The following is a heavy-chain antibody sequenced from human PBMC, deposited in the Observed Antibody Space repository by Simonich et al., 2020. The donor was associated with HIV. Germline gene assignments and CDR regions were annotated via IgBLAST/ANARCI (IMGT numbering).Heavy chain of an antibody. CDR3: ARGFYQRLYYFDY. J-gene: IGHJ4*02. CDR2: INHRGST. D-gene: IGHD2-2*01. V-gene: IGHV4-34*01. CDR1: GGSFSGYY. Sequence: QVQLQQWGAGLLKPSETLSLTCAVYGGSFSGYYWSWIRQPPVKGLEWIGEINHRGSTNYNPSLKSRVTISVDTSKNQFSLKLSSVTAADTAVYYCARGFYQRLYYFDYWGQGTLVTVSS.